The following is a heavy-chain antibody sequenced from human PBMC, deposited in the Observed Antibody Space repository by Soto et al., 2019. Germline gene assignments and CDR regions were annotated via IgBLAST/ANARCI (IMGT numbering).Heavy chain of an antibody. CDR2: ISSDGGNK. CDR1: GFTFSSYA. V-gene: IGHV3-30-3*01. CDR3: ARVWESCVSGSWRDYYYYGMDV. D-gene: IGHD3-16*01. J-gene: IGHJ6*02. Sequence: QVQLVESGGGVVQPGRSLRLSCAASGFTFSSYAMHWVRQAPGKGLEWVALISSDGGNKYYADSVKGRVTISRDNSKNPLYLQMLSLRAEDTAVYYCARVWESCVSGSWRDYYYYGMDVWCQWTTFTFSS.